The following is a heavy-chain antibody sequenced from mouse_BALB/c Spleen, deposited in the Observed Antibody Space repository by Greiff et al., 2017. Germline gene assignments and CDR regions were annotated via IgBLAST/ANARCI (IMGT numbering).Heavy chain of an antibody. CDR2: ISPGNGDI. Sequence: QVQLQQSGAELARPGASVKISCKASGYTFTDHAIHWVKQRPEQGLEWIGYISPGNGDIKYNEKFKGKATLTADKSSSTAYMQLNSLTSEDSAVYFCKFGVLRGVAMDYWGQGTSVTVSS. J-gene: IGHJ4*01. V-gene: IGHV1S53*02. D-gene: IGHD1-1*01. CDR1: GYTFTDHA. CDR3: KFGVLRGVAMDY.